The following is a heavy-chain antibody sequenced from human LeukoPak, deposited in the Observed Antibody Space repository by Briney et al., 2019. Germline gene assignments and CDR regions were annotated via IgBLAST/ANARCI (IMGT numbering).Heavy chain of an antibody. D-gene: IGHD3-10*01. CDR2: ISGSGGRT. CDR1: GFTFSSYA. CDR3: AKGLWFGEYYFDY. V-gene: IGHV3-23*01. J-gene: IGHJ4*02. Sequence: GGSLRLSCAASGFTFSSYAMSWVRQAPGKGLEWVSAISGSGGRTYYADSVKGRFTISRDNSKNTLYLQMNSLRAEDTAVYYCAKGLWFGEYYFDYWGQGTLVTVSS.